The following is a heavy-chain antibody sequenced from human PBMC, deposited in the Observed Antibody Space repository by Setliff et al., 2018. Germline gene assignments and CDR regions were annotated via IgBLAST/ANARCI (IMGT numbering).Heavy chain of an antibody. CDR3: ARTYNFWSGYFDY. Sequence: PSETLSLTCTVSGGSISSSSYYWSWIRQPPGKGLEWIGEINHSGSTNNNPSLKSRVTISVDTSKNQFSLKLSSVTAADTAVYYCARTYNFWSGYFDYWGQGTLVTVSS. V-gene: IGHV4-39*07. D-gene: IGHD3-3*01. CDR1: GGSISSSSYY. J-gene: IGHJ4*02. CDR2: INHSGST.